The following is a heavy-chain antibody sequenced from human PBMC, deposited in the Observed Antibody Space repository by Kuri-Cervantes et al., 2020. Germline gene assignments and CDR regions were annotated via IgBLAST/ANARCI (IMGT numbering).Heavy chain of an antibody. Sequence: SETLSLTCTVSGGSISSSSYYWGWIRQPPGKGLEWIGSIYYSGSTYYNPSLKSRVTISVDTSKNQFSLKLSSVTAADTAVYYCARHERILWFGEFPTDPWGQGTLVTVSS. V-gene: IGHV4-39*01. D-gene: IGHD3-10*01. J-gene: IGHJ5*02. CDR2: IYYSGST. CDR1: GGSISSSSYY. CDR3: ARHERILWFGEFPTDP.